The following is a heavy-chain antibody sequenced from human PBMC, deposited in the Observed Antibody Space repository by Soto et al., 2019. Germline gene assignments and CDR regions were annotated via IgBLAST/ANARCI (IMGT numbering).Heavy chain of an antibody. Sequence: AGLTLVNPTHALTLTRPFSGFSLSTSGMCVSWIRQPPGKALEWLALIDWDDDKYYSTSLKTRLTISKDTSKNQVVLTMTNMDPVDTATYYCARMYYYDSSGFDYWGQGTLVTVSS. D-gene: IGHD3-22*01. J-gene: IGHJ4*02. CDR3: ARMYYYDSSGFDY. CDR2: IDWDDDK. V-gene: IGHV2-70*01. CDR1: GFSLSTSGMC.